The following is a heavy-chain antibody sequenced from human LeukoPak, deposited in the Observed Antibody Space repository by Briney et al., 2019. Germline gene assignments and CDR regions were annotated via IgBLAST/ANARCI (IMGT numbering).Heavy chain of an antibody. V-gene: IGHV1-18*01. D-gene: IGHD3-10*01. CDR3: ARDATMVRGVITHYYYYGMDV. CDR1: GYTFTSYG. CDR2: ISAYNGNT. J-gene: IGHJ6*02. Sequence: ASVKVSCKASGYTFTSYGISWVRQAPGQGLEWMGWISAYNGNTNYAQKLQGRVTMTTDTSTSTAYMELRSLRSDDTAVYYCARDATMVRGVITHYYYYGMDVWGQGTTVTVSS.